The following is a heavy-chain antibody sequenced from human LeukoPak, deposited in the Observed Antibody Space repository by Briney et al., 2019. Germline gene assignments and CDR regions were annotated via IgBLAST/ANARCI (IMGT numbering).Heavy chain of an antibody. Sequence: GGSLRLSCAASGFTFSSYWMSWVRQAPGKGLEWVGRIKSKTDGGTTDYAAPVKGRFTISRDNAKNTLYLQMNSLRAEDTAVYYCARGGSPRGAFDPWGQGTLVTVSS. D-gene: IGHD3-10*01. J-gene: IGHJ5*02. CDR2: IKSKTDGGTT. CDR1: GFTFSSYW. CDR3: ARGGSPRGAFDP. V-gene: IGHV3-15*05.